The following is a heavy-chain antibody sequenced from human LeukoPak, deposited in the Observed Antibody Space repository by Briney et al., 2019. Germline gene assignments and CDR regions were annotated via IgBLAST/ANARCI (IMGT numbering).Heavy chain of an antibody. CDR2: ISSSGSTI. J-gene: IGHJ4*02. Sequence: GGSLRLSCAAFGFTFSSYEMNWVRQAPGKGLEWVSYISSSGSTIYYADSVKGRFTISRDNVETSLYLQKNSLRAEDTAVYYCARDLYGSGRFFDYWGQGTLVTVSS. CDR1: GFTFSSYE. D-gene: IGHD3-10*01. CDR3: ARDLYGSGRFFDY. V-gene: IGHV3-48*03.